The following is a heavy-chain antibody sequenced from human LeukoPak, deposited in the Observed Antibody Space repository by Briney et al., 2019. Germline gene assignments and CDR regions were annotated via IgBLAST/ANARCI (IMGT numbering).Heavy chain of an antibody. J-gene: IGHJ4*02. CDR2: ISGSGGST. CDR3: ARAKGLYSSSWFTFDY. CDR1: GFTFSSYA. Sequence: GRSLRLSCAASGFTFSSYAMSWVRQAPGKGLEWVSAISGSGGSTYYADSVKGRFTISRDNAKNSLYLQMNSLRAEDTAVYYCARAKGLYSSSWFTFDYWGQGTLVTVSS. V-gene: IGHV3-23*01. D-gene: IGHD6-13*01.